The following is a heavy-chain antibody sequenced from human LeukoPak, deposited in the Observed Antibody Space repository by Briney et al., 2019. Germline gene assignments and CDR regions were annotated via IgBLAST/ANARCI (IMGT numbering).Heavy chain of an antibody. CDR1: GYTLAELS. D-gene: IGHD1-26*01. CDR3: ATTRHIVGASGAYYFDY. Sequence: GASVKVSCKVSGYTLAELSMHWVRQAPGKGLEWMGGFDPEDGETIYAQKFQGRVTMTEDTSTDTAYMELSSLRSEDTAVYYCATTRHIVGASGAYYFDYWGQGTLVTVSS. V-gene: IGHV1-24*01. J-gene: IGHJ4*02. CDR2: FDPEDGET.